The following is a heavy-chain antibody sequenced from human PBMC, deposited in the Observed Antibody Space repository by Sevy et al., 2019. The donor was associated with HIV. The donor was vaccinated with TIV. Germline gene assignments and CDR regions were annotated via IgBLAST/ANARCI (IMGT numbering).Heavy chain of an antibody. CDR3: AGAPSGYYFYYFDY. V-gene: IGHV3-21*01. CDR1: GFTFSSYS. J-gene: IGHJ4*02. D-gene: IGHD3-22*01. Sequence: GGSLRLSCAASGFTFSSYSLNWVRQAPGKGLEWVSSISQSSGYIFYADSVKGRFTISRDNAKNSLYLQMNSLRAEDTAVYYCAGAPSGYYFYYFDYWGQGTLVTVSS. CDR2: ISQSSGYI.